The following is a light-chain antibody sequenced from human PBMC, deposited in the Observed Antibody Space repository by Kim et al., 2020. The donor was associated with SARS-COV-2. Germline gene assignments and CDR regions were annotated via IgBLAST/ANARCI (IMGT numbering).Light chain of an antibody. Sequence: ALGQTVSITCQGVSRSTYYASWYQQKPGQAPLFVIYGQNNRPSGISDRFSGSSSGNTASLTIPGAQAEDEADYYCNSRDSSGNRVVFGGGTQLTVL. V-gene: IGLV3-19*01. CDR3: NSRDSSGNRVV. J-gene: IGLJ2*01. CDR2: GQN. CDR1: SRSTYY.